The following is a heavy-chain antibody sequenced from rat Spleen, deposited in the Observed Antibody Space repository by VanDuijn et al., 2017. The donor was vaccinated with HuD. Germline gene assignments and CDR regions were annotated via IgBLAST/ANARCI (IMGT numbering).Heavy chain of an antibody. CDR2: ISYDGSST. V-gene: IGHV5-29*01. D-gene: IGHD1-11*01. CDR1: GFTFSNYG. Sequence: EVQLVESGGGLVQPGRSLKLSCAASGFTFSNYGMAWVRQAPTKGLEWVATISYDGSSTYYRDSVKGRFTISRDNAKSTLYLQMDSLRSEDTATYYCARHETEGFAYWGQGVMVTVSS. CDR3: ARHETEGFAY. J-gene: IGHJ2*01.